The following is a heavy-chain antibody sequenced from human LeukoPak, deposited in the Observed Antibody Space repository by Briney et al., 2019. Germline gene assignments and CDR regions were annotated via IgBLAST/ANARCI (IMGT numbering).Heavy chain of an antibody. J-gene: IGHJ4*02. Sequence: GGSLKISCQGSGYSFISYWIGWVRQLPGKGLEWMGIIYPGDSNTRYSPSFQGQVTISADKSIRTAYLQWSSLKASDTAMYYCARLIYGSNTWAFDYWGQGTLVTVSS. D-gene: IGHD3-10*01. CDR1: GYSFISYW. V-gene: IGHV5-51*01. CDR2: IYPGDSNT. CDR3: ARLIYGSNTWAFDY.